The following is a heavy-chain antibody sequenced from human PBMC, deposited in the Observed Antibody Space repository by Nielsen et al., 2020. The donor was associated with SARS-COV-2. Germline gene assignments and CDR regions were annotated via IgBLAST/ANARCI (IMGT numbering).Heavy chain of an antibody. CDR2: ISWNSGSI. CDR3: AKVNYDSSGYPQRGWFDP. J-gene: IGHJ5*02. Sequence: SLTISCAASGFTFDDYAMHWVRQAPGKGLEWVSGISWNSGSIGYADSVKGRFTISRDNAKNSLYLQMNSLRAEDTALYYCAKVNYDSSGYPQRGWFDPWGQGTLVTVSS. D-gene: IGHD3-22*01. CDR1: GFTFDDYA. V-gene: IGHV3-9*01.